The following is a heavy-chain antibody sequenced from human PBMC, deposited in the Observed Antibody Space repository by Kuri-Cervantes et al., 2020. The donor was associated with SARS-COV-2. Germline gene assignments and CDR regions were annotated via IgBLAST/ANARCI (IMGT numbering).Heavy chain of an antibody. CDR1: GFTFSDHT. J-gene: IGHJ4*02. CDR3: SRAGPGVSWDF. V-gene: IGHV3-72*01. Sequence: GGSLRLSCAASGFTFSDHTMDWVRQAPGKGLEWVGRIKNKDQGYTTYYAASVKGRFTVSRDDPKDSLYLQLNSLKSEDTALYYCSRAGPGVSWDFWGQGTLVTVSS. D-gene: IGHD2-8*01. CDR2: IKNKDQGYTT.